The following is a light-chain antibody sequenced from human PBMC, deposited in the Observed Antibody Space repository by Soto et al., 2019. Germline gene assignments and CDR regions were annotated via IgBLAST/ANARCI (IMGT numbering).Light chain of an antibody. Sequence: DIQMTQSPSSLSASVGDRVTITCQASQDISNYLNWYQQKPGKAPKLLIYDASNLETGVPSRFSGSGSGTDFTFTISSLQAVDIATYYCQQYDNLPLTFGGGTKVEIK. CDR2: DAS. V-gene: IGKV1-33*01. CDR1: QDISNY. J-gene: IGKJ4*01. CDR3: QQYDNLPLT.